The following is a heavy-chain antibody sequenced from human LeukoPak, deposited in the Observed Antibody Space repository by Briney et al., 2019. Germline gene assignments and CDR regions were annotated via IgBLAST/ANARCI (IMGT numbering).Heavy chain of an antibody. CDR2: INGSGGTT. CDR3: AKDTTVVTPRALDY. J-gene: IGHJ4*02. Sequence: GGSLRLSCAASGFTFSNFAMSWVRQAPGKGLECVSAINGSGGTTYYPDSVKGRFTISRDNSKTTLYLQMNSLRAEDTAVYYCAKDTTVVTPRALDYWGQGSLVTVSS. V-gene: IGHV3-23*01. D-gene: IGHD4-23*01. CDR1: GFTFSNFA.